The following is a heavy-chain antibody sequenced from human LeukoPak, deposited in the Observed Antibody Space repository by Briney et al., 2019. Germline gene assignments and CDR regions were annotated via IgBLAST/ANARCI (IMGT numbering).Heavy chain of an antibody. CDR2: ISYDGSNK. J-gene: IGHJ5*02. CDR1: GFTFSSYA. D-gene: IGHD6-19*01. CDR3: ARGVAEQWLVQRWFDP. V-gene: IGHV3-30*04. Sequence: GRSLRLSCAASGFTFSSYAMHWVRQALGKGLEWVAVISYDGSNKYYADSVKGRFTISRDNSKNTLYLQMNSLRAEDTAVYYCARGVAEQWLVQRWFDPWGQGTLVTVSS.